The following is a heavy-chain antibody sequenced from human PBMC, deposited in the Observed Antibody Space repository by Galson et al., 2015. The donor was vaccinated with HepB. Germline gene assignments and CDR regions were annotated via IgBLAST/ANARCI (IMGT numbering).Heavy chain of an antibody. CDR2: IVAGSGNT. CDR1: GFTFSDSS. D-gene: IGHD5-12*01. V-gene: IGHV1-58*01. J-gene: IGHJ4*02. Sequence: SVKVSCKAFGFTFSDSSVQWVRQARGQRLEWIGWIVAGSGNTNYAQKFQERVSFTRDMSISTAYMELSSLKSEDTAVYYCAAGGYDDSDYWGQGTPVTVSS. CDR3: AAGGYDDSDY.